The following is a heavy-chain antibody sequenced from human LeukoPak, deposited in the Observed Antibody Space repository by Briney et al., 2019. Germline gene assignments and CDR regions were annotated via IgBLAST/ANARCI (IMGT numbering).Heavy chain of an antibody. CDR1: GFTFSTYW. V-gene: IGHV3-7*01. Sequence: GGSLRLSCAASGFTFSTYWMSWVRQAPGKGLEWVANIKQDGSEKYYVDSVKGRFTISRDNAKNSLYLQMNTLRPEDTAVYYCARARQNKDFWSGGDYWGQGTLVTVSS. CDR2: IKQDGSEK. J-gene: IGHJ4*02. D-gene: IGHD3-3*01. CDR3: ARARQNKDFWSGGDY.